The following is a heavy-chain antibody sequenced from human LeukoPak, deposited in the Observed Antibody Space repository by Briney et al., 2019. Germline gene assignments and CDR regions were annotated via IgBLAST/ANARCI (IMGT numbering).Heavy chain of an antibody. CDR1: GGSINSGDYY. V-gene: IGHV4-30-4*01. Sequence: SQTLSLTCTVSGGSINSGDYYWSWIRQPPGKGLEWIGYIYYSGSTYYNPSLKSRVSISVDTSKHQFSLKLSSLTAADTAVYYCARDSAQPKRIYQLSSGGWFDPWGQGSLVTVSS. CDR3: ARDSAQPKRIYQLSSGGWFDP. CDR2: IYYSGST. D-gene: IGHD2-2*01. J-gene: IGHJ5*02.